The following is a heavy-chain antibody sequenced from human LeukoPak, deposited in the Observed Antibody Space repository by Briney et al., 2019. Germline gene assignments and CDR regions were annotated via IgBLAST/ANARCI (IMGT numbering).Heavy chain of an antibody. CDR3: ARQATGLYDY. J-gene: IGHJ4*02. CDR1: GGSISSYY. Sequence: SETLSLTCTVSGGSISSYYWSWIRQPPGKGLEWIGYIYYSGSTNYNPSLKSRVAISVDTSKNQFSLKLSSVTAADTAVYYCARQATGLYDYWGQGTLVTVSS. D-gene: IGHD1-26*01. V-gene: IGHV4-59*08. CDR2: IYYSGST.